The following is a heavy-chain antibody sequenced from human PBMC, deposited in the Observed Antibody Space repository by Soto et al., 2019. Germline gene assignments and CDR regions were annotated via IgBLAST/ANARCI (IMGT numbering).Heavy chain of an antibody. J-gene: IGHJ4*02. D-gene: IGHD4-17*01. CDR1: GFTFSSYA. V-gene: IGHV3-64D*09. CDR3: VKPLDDYGLLFDY. CDR2: ISSNGGST. Sequence: GGSLRLSCSASGFTFSSYAMHWVRQAPGKGLEYVSAISSNGGSTYYADSVKGRFTISRDNSKNTLYLQMSSLRAEDTAVYYCVKPLDDYGLLFDYWGQGTLVTVSS.